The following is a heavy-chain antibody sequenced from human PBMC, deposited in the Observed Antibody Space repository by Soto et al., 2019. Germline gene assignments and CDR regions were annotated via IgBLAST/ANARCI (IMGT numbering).Heavy chain of an antibody. D-gene: IGHD2-15*01. CDR1: GFSLTTTGVG. CDR3: AHRAVLCSGGTCYSHPFDF. V-gene: IGHV2-5*02. J-gene: IGHJ4*02. CDR2: IYWDDDK. Sequence: QITLKESGPTLVKPTQTLTLTCTFSGFSLTTTGVGVGWIRQPPGKALEWLAIIYWDDDKRYSPSLKSRLTITKYTSKHQVVLTMTNMDPVDTATYFCAHRAVLCSGGTCYSHPFDFWGQGTLVTVSS.